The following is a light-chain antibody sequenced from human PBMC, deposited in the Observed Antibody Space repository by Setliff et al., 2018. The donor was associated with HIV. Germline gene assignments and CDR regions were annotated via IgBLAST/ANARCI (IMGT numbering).Light chain of an antibody. CDR2: DVN. V-gene: IGLV2-14*02. J-gene: IGLJ1*01. Sequence: QSALTQPASVSGSPGQSVTISCSGNKSDIGTYNLVSWYQQYPGKAPQLTIYDVNKRPSGVSPRFSGSKSGNTASLTISALQAGDEADYYCCSYTSSSALPYVFGTGTKVTVL. CDR1: KSDIGTYNL. CDR3: CSYTSSSALPYV.